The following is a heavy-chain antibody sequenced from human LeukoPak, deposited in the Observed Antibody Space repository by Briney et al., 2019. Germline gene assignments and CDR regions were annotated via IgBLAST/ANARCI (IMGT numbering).Heavy chain of an antibody. CDR1: GFTFSSYS. Sequence: PGGSLRLSCAASGFTFSSYSMNWVRQAPGKGLEWVSSISSSSSYIYYADSVKGRFTISRDNSKNTLYLQMNSLRAEDTAVYYCASPLGTAMRYYWGQGTLVTVSS. V-gene: IGHV3-21*01. J-gene: IGHJ4*02. CDR2: ISSSSSYI. D-gene: IGHD2-2*01. CDR3: ASPLGTAMRYY.